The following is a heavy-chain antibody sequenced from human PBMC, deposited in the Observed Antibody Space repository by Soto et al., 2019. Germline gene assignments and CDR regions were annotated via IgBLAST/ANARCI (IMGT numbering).Heavy chain of an antibody. CDR1: GFTFSDYY. D-gene: IGHD2-2*01. CDR3: AREPSSGYCSSTSCAYDNWFDP. Sequence: QVQLVESGGGLVKPGGSLRLSCAASGFTFSDYYMSWIRQAPGKGLEWVSYISSSSSYTNYADSVKGRFTISRDNAKNSLYLQMNSLRAEDTAVYYCAREPSSGYCSSTSCAYDNWFDPWGQGTLVTVSS. V-gene: IGHV3-11*06. J-gene: IGHJ5*02. CDR2: ISSSSSYT.